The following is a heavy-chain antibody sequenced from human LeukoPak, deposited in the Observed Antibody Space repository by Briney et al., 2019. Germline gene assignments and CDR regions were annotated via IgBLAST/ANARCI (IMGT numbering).Heavy chain of an antibody. CDR1: GYSFADYY. J-gene: IGHJ5*02. Sequence: GASVKVSCKASGYSFADYYMHWVPQAPGQGLEWMGWIKPNSGGTRSAQKFQGRVTMTRDTSISTAYMELSSLRYDDTAVYYCATNILVRDIINWFDPWGQGTLVTVSS. CDR2: IKPNSGGT. D-gene: IGHD3-10*01. CDR3: ATNILVRDIINWFDP. V-gene: IGHV1-2*02.